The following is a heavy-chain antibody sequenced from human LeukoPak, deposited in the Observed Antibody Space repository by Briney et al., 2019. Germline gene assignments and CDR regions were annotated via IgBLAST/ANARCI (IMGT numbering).Heavy chain of an antibody. CDR1: GFTFSSYA. CDR2: ISGRGGST. CDR3: AKGAHYDYVS. J-gene: IGHJ5*02. V-gene: IGHV3-23*01. D-gene: IGHD3-16*01. Sequence: RTGGSLRLSCAASGFTFSSYAMSWVREAPGKGLEWVSAISGRGGSTYYAASVKGRLTISRDNSKNTLSLQMNSLRAEDTALYSCAKGAHYDYVSWGQGTLVTVSS.